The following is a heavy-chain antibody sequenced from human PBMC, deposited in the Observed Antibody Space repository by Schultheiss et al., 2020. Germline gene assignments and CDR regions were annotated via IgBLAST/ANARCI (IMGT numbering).Heavy chain of an antibody. CDR1: GYRFNSYG. Sequence: ASVKVSCKASGYRFNSYGISWVRQAPGQGLEWMGWISAYNGNTNYAQKLQGRVTMTTDTSTSTAYMELRSLRSDDTAVYYCARSTASYYYYGMDVWGQGTTVTVSS. D-gene: IGHD2-2*01. CDR2: ISAYNGNT. CDR3: ARSTASYYYYGMDV. J-gene: IGHJ6*02. V-gene: IGHV1-18*01.